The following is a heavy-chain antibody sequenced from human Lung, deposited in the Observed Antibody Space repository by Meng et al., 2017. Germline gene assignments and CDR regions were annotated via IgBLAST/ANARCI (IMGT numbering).Heavy chain of an antibody. CDR2: ISGSGGSK. Sequence: LVPGGGVVQPAWYRRRSLAASGFTFGSYAMSWVRQAQGKGLEWVSAISGSGGSKYYADSVKGRFTIYRDNSKNTLYLQMNSLRAEDTAVYYCADPDYWGQGTLVTVSS. J-gene: IGHJ4*02. CDR3: ADPDY. V-gene: IGHV3-23*01. CDR1: GFTFGSYA.